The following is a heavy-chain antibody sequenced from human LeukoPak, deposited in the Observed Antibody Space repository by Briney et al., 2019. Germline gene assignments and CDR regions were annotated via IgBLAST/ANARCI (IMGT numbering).Heavy chain of an antibody. Sequence: GRSLRLSCAASGFTFSSYAMHWVRQAPGKGLEWVAVISYDGSNKYYADSVKGRFTISRDNSKNTLYLQMNSLRAEDTAVYYCARNVLRYFDWLLHKTYFGYWGQGTLVTVPS. CDR3: ARNVLRYFDWLLHKTYFGY. CDR2: ISYDGSNK. V-gene: IGHV3-30-3*01. CDR1: GFTFSSYA. D-gene: IGHD3-9*01. J-gene: IGHJ4*02.